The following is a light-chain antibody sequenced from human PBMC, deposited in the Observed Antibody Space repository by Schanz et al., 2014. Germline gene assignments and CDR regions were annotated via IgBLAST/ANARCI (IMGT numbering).Light chain of an antibody. Sequence: EIVMTQSPATLSVSPGDRATLSCRASQSVSSKLAWYQQKAGQAPRLLIYGASTRATGIPARFSGSGSGTDFTLTITSLQPEDFAVYSCQQYGDSPPTFGPGTKVEI. V-gene: IGKV3-15*01. CDR2: GAS. CDR1: QSVSSK. CDR3: QQYGDSPPT. J-gene: IGKJ4*01.